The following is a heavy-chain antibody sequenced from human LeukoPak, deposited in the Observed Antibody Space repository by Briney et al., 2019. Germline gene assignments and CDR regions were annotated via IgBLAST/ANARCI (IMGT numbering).Heavy chain of an antibody. CDR1: GFTFSSYS. D-gene: IGHD2-2*01. CDR3: ASLIVVVPAAIGGGYGMDV. Sequence: GGSLRLSCAASGFTFSSYSMNWVRQAPGTGLEWVSSISSSSSYIYYADSVKGRFTISRDNAKNSLYPQMNSLRAEDTAVYYCASLIVVVPAAIGGGYGMDVWGQGTTVTVSS. J-gene: IGHJ6*02. CDR2: ISSSSSYI. V-gene: IGHV3-21*01.